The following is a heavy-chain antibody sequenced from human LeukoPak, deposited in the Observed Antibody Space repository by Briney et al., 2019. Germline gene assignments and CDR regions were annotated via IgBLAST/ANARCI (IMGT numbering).Heavy chain of an antibody. D-gene: IGHD3-22*01. CDR1: GITFSRFA. CDR3: ATYFHDPYYFDY. V-gene: IGHV3-23*01. CDR2: ISNSGGIT. Sequence: GGSLRLSCAASGITFSRFAMSWVRQAPGKGLEYVSGISNSGGITSYGDSVKGRFTISRDNSKNTLYLRMNSLRAEDTAVYYCATYFHDPYYFDYWGQGTPVTVSS. J-gene: IGHJ4*02.